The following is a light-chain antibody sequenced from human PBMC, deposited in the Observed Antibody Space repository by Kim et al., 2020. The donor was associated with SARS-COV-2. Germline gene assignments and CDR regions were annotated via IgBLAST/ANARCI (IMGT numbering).Light chain of an antibody. V-gene: IGLV6-57*04. J-gene: IGLJ2*01. CDR2: EDN. CDR1: SGSIASNY. CDR3: QSYDSSNQV. Sequence: LTQPHSVSESPGKTVTISCTRSSGSIASNYVQWYQQRPGSAPTTGIYEDNQRPSGVPDRFSGSIDSSSNSASLTISGLKTEDEADYYCQSYDSSNQVFGGGTQLTVL.